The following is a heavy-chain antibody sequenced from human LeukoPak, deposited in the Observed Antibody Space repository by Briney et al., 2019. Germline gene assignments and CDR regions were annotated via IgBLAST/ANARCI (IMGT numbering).Heavy chain of an antibody. CDR2: IIPILGIA. V-gene: IGHV1-69*04. D-gene: IGHD3-16*01. Sequence: GSSVKVSCKASGGTFSSYAIIWVRQAPGQGLEWMGRIIPILGIANYAQKFQGRVTITADKSTSTAYMELSSLRSEDTAVYYCAREEKGGSDYWGQGTLVTVSS. CDR3: AREEKGGSDY. CDR1: GGTFSSYA. J-gene: IGHJ4*02.